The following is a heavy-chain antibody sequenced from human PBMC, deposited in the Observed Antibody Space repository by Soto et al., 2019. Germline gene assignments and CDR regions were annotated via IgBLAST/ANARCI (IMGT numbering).Heavy chain of an antibody. D-gene: IGHD6-25*01. CDR1: GFTFGTYW. CDR2: ISSDGSGT. J-gene: IGHJ4*02. Sequence: PGGSLRLSCAVSGFTFGTYWMRWVRQVPGKGLVWVARISSDGSGTSYADSVKGRFTISRDNAKNTLFLQMNSLGADDSALYYCSRGERSHFDSWGPGTLVTVSS. CDR3: SRGERSHFDS. V-gene: IGHV3-74*01.